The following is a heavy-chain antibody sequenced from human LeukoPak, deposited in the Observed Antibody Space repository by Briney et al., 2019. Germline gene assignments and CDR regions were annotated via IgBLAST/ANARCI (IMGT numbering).Heavy chain of an antibody. CDR2: IDHTGNT. D-gene: IGHD2-21*01. CDR3: ARQGSISAFDI. V-gene: IGHV4-34*01. CDR1: GGSFSGYY. J-gene: IGHJ4*02. Sequence: SETLSLTCAVYGGSFSGYYWSWIRQPPGKGLEWIGEIDHTGNTKYNPSLKSRVTISADTSKNQFSLQLRALSAADTAVYFCARQGSISAFDIWGRGTLVTVSS.